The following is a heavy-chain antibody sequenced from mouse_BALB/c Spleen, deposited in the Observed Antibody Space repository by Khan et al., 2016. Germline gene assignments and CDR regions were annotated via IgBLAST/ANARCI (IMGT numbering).Heavy chain of an antibody. D-gene: IGHD2-4*01. CDR1: GYSFTGYY. J-gene: IGHJ4*01. Sequence: LVKTGASVKISCKASGYSFTGYYIHWVKQSHGKGLEWIGYISCYNGATNYNQKFRGKATSTVDTSSSTAYMQFTSLTSEDTAVYYYARGDYDGYYAMDYWGQGTSVTVSS. V-gene: IGHV1S34*01. CDR2: ISCYNGAT. CDR3: ARGDYDGYYAMDY.